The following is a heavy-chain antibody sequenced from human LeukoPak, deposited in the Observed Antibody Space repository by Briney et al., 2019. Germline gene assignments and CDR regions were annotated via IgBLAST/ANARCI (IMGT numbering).Heavy chain of an antibody. CDR2: IYPGGSDT. CDR3: ARVGRVGSYYYGMDV. J-gene: IGHJ6*02. CDR1: GFSFTSYW. Sequence: GESLKISCMGSGFSFTSYWVGWVRQMPGKGLEWMGIIYPGGSDTRYSPSFQGQVTISADKSISAAYLQWSSLKASDTAMYYCARVGRVGSYYYGMDVWGQGTTVTVSS. D-gene: IGHD3-10*01. V-gene: IGHV5-51*01.